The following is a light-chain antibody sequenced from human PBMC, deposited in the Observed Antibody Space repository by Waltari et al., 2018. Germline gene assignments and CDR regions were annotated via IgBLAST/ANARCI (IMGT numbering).Light chain of an antibody. Sequence: DIVMTQSPDSLAVSLGERATINCKSSQSVFYNSTNKNFLAWYQQKPGQPPKLLIYWASTRESGVPDRFSGSGSGTDFTLTISSLQAEDVAVYYCQQYYATPWTFGQGTKVEIK. V-gene: IGKV4-1*01. CDR2: WAS. J-gene: IGKJ1*01. CDR3: QQYYATPWT. CDR1: QSVFYNSTNKNF.